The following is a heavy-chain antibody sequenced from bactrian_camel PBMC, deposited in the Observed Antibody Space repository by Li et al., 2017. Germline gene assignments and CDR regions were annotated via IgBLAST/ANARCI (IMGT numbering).Heavy chain of an antibody. D-gene: IGHD2*01. Sequence: VQLVESGGGSVQPGGALRLSCAYSGVIFFISCMGWFRQGPAMGREGIAFIDWDGTITYANSVKCRFTISEGNGKTALYLQMNNLRPEDTAMYICAVTREYCAGGYCYRNDFDNFGQGTQVTVS. CDR3: AVTREYCAGGYCYRNDFDN. J-gene: IGHJ4*01. CDR1: GVIFFISC. CDR2: IDWDGTI. V-gene: IGHV3S53*01.